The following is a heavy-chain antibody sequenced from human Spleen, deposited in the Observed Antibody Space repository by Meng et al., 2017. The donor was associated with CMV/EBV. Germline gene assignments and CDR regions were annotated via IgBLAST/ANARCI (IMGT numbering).Heavy chain of an antibody. J-gene: IGHJ4*02. D-gene: IGHD2-2*01. CDR1: TFSSYA. CDR2: IYSGGSST. V-gene: IGHV3-23*03. CDR3: ARSIGYCSSTSCFYYFDY. Sequence: TFSSYAMSWVRQAPGKGLEWVSVIYSGGSSTYYADSVKGRFTISRDNSKNTLYLQMNSLRAEDTAVYYCARSIGYCSSTSCFYYFDYWGQGTLVTVSS.